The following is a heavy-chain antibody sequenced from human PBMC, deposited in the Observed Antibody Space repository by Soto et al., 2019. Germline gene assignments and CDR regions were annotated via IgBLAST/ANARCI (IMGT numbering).Heavy chain of an antibody. V-gene: IGHV1-3*01. CDR1: GYTFTSYA. D-gene: IGHD2-15*01. J-gene: IGHJ4*02. Sequence: GASVTVSCKASGYTFTSYAMHWVRQAPGHRLEWMGWINAGTGHTKYSQKFQGRVTITRDTSASTAYMELSSLRSEDTAVYYCARGGPIVVVVAAHFDYWGQGTLVTVSS. CDR2: INAGTGHT. CDR3: ARGGPIVVVVAAHFDY.